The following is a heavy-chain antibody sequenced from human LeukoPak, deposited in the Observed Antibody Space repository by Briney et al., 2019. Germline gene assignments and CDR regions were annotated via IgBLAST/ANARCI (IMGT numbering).Heavy chain of an antibody. D-gene: IGHD1-1*01. CDR2: IKSKSDGATT. CDR3: TTLTTINVHGDY. V-gene: IGHV3-15*01. J-gene: IGHJ4*02. CDR1: GFTFNNAW. Sequence: PGGSLRLSCAVSGFTFNNAWMNWVGQAPGKGLEWVGRIKSKSDGATTDYAGPVKGRFTISRDDSKKMLYLQMDGLRTEDTAVYYCTTLTTINVHGDYWGQGTLVTVSS.